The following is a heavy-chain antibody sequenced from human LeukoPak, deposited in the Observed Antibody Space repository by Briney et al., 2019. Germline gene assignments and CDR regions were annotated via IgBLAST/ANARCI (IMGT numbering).Heavy chain of an antibody. J-gene: IGHJ5*02. CDR1: GYRFPSYW. D-gene: IGHD2-15*01. CDR3: ARHYCSGGSCYRGWFDP. CDR2: IDPSDSYT. Sequence: GESLQISCKVSGYRFPSYWITWVRQMPGKGLEWMGRIDPSDSYTNYSPSFQGHVTISADKSISTAYLQWSSLKASDTAMYYCARHYCSGGSCYRGWFDPWGQGTLVTVSS. V-gene: IGHV5-10-1*01.